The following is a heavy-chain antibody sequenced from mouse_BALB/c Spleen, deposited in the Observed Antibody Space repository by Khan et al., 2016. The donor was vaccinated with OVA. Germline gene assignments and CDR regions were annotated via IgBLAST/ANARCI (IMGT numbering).Heavy chain of an antibody. D-gene: IGHD1-1*01. CDR2: ISYSGNT. CDR3: ARVYGGDFDY. Sequence: EVQLQESGPGLVKPSQSLSLTCTVTGYSIASDYAWNWIRQFPGNKLEWMGFISYSGNTNYNPSLKSRISITRDTSKNQFFLQLNSVTSEDTATYYCARVYGGDFDYWGQGNTLTVSS. V-gene: IGHV3-2*02. J-gene: IGHJ2*01. CDR1: GYSIASDYA.